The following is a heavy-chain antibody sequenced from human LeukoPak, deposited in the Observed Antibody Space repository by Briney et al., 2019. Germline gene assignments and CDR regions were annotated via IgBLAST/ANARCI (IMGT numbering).Heavy chain of an antibody. V-gene: IGHV4-30-4*01. D-gene: IGHD4-17*01. CDR2: INKKGGT. Sequence: PSETLSLTSTVSSDSISSGDYYWSWIRQPAGKGLEFIGYINKKGGTFYNPPLKSRVSISIDTSKNQFSLKLTSVTAADTAVYFCAREHKSYGDYPYYFDSWGQGTLVTVSS. J-gene: IGHJ4*02. CDR3: AREHKSYGDYPYYFDS. CDR1: SDSISSGDYY.